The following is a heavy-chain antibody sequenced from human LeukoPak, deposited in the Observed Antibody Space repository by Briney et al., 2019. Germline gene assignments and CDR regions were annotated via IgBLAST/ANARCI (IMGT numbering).Heavy chain of an antibody. J-gene: IGHJ4*02. V-gene: IGHV4-61*02. D-gene: IGHD6-19*01. CDR3: ARVGRYSSGWYFFDY. CDR1: GDSISSGDYY. Sequence: SETLSLTCTVSGDSISSGDYYWSWIRQPAGKGLEWIGRISSSGSTNYNPSLKSRVTISVDTSKNQFSLKLSSVTAADTAVYYCARVGRYSSGWYFFDYWGQGTLVTVSS. CDR2: ISSSGST.